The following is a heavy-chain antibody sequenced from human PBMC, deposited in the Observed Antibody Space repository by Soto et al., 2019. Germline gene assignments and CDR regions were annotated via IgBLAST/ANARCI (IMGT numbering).Heavy chain of an antibody. J-gene: IGHJ6*02. V-gene: IGHV1-69*01. CDR2: IITISGTA. CDR1: GGTFSSYA. CDR3: ARDRYDSSVYYYGMDV. Sequence: QVQLVQSGAEVKKPGSSVKVSCKASGGTFSSYAISWVRQAPGQGLEWMGGIITISGTANYAQKFQGRVTITADESTSTGYMELSSLRSEDTAVYYCARDRYDSSVYYYGMDVWGQGTTVTVSS. D-gene: IGHD3-22*01.